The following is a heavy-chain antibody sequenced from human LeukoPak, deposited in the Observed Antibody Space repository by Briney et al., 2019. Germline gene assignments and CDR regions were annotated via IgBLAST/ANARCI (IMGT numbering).Heavy chain of an antibody. Sequence: PSETLSLTCAVYGGSFSGYYWSWIRQPPGKGLEWIGEINHSGSTNYNPSLKSRVTISVDTSKNQFSLKLSSVTAADTAVYYCARDGYSSPFDYWGQGTPVTVSS. D-gene: IGHD6-19*01. CDR1: GGSFSGYY. CDR3: ARDGYSSPFDY. CDR2: INHSGST. J-gene: IGHJ4*02. V-gene: IGHV4-34*01.